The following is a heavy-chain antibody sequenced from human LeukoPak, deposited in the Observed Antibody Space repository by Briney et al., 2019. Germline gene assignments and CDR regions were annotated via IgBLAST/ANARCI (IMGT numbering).Heavy chain of an antibody. D-gene: IGHD2-2*01. CDR2: VTWNSGSI. Sequence: GGSLRLSCAASGFTFDDYAMHWVRQAPGKGLEWVSDVTWNSGSIDYADSVKGRFTISRDNAKNSLYLQMNSLRPEDTALYYRAKDICSSTSCGNDYWGQGTLVTVSS. V-gene: IGHV3-9*01. CDR1: GFTFDDYA. CDR3: AKDICSSTSCGNDY. J-gene: IGHJ4*02.